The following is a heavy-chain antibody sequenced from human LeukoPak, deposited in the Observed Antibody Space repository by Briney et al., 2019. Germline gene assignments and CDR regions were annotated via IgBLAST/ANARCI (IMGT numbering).Heavy chain of an antibody. J-gene: IGHJ4*02. V-gene: IGHV1-24*01. Sequence: ASVKVSCKVSGYTLTELAMHWVRQAPGKGLEWIGGFDPEKGETIYTQQLQGRLTMTDDTSTDTAYMELSSLTSEDTAVYYCATPLGPLGLIPYYFDYWGQGTLVTVSS. CDR1: GYTLTELA. CDR3: ATPLGPLGLIPYYFDY. CDR2: FDPEKGET. D-gene: IGHD2-21*01.